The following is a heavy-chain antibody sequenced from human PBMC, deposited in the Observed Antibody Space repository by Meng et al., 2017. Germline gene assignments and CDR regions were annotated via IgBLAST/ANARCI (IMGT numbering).Heavy chain of an antibody. V-gene: IGHV3-23*01. J-gene: IGHJ6*02. CDR2: ISGSGGST. CDR1: GFTFSSYA. D-gene: IGHD3-10*01. CDR3: AKGPYGSGTHYYYYGMDV. Sequence: GESLKISCAASGFTFSSYAMSWVRQAPGKGLEWVSAISGSGGSTYYADSVKGRFTISRDNSKNTLYLQMNSLRAEDTAVYYCAKGPYGSGTHYYYYGMDVWGQGTTVTVSS.